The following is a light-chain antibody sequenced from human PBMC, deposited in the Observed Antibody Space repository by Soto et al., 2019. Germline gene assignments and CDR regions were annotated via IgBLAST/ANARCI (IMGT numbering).Light chain of an antibody. Sequence: DIQMTQSPSSLSASVGDTVTITCRASQGINNYLAWYQQKPGKPPVLLIYTASTLKPGVPSRFSGSGAGTECTLTISSLQPEDVATYYCQKYDSAPRTLGQGTKVDI. CDR1: QGINNY. CDR2: TAS. V-gene: IGKV1-27*01. CDR3: QKYDSAPRT. J-gene: IGKJ1*01.